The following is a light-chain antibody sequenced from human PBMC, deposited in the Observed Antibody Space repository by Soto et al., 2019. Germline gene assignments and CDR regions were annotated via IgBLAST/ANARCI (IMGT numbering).Light chain of an antibody. V-gene: IGKV3-20*01. J-gene: IGKJ1*01. CDR2: GAS. Sequence: EVVLTQSPATLSLSPGDRATLSCRASQSVSHALAWYQQKPGQAPRLLIYGASTRATDVPDRFSGSGSGADFTLTISRLEPEDFAVYYCQQYGSSPPRTFGQGTKVE. CDR3: QQYGSSPPRT. CDR1: QSVSHA.